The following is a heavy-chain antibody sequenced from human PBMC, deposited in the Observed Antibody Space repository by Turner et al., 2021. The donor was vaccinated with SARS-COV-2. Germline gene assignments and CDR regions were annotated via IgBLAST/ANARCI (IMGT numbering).Heavy chain of an antibody. D-gene: IGHD1-26*01. CDR2: IYSGGST. CDR1: GFTVSSNY. V-gene: IGHV3-53*01. Sequence: EVQLVESGGGLIQPGGSLRLSCAASGFTVSSNYMNWVRQARGKGLEWVLIIYSGGSTYYADSGKGRFTISRDNSKNTLFLQMNSLRAEDTAVYYCARETREARFDPWGQGTLVTVSS. CDR3: ARETREARFDP. J-gene: IGHJ5*02.